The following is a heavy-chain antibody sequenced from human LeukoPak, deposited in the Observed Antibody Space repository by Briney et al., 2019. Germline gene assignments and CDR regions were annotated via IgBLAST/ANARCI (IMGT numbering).Heavy chain of an antibody. CDR2: ISYDGSNK. Sequence: PGGSLRLSCAASGFTFSSSGMHWVRQAPGKGLEWVAVISYDGSNKYYADSVKGRFTISRDNSKNTLYLQMNSLRAEDTAVYYCARPRADYVWGSRASDVWGQGTTVTVSS. D-gene: IGHD3-16*01. J-gene: IGHJ6*02. CDR1: GFTFSSSG. CDR3: ARPRADYVWGSRASDV. V-gene: IGHV3-30*03.